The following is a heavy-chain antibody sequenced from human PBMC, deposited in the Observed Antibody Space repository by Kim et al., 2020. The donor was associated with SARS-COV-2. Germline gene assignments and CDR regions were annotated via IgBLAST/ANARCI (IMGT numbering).Heavy chain of an antibody. D-gene: IGHD3-22*01. V-gene: IGHV3-49*03. CDR2: IRSKAYGGKT. Sequence: GGSLRLSCTASGFTFGDYAMSWFRQAPGKGLEWVGFIRSKAYGGKTEYAASVKGRFTISRDDTKSIDNLQKNSLKNEATAVYDCTRDLYDSRLFDPWGQGTLVTVSS. J-gene: IGHJ5*02. CDR1: GFTFGDYA. CDR3: TRDLYDSRLFDP.